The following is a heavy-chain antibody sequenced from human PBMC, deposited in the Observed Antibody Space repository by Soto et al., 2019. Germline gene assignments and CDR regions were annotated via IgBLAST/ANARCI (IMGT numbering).Heavy chain of an antibody. CDR2: IYDTGISGYTPST. CDR1: GGSFTSSY. J-gene: IGHJ6*02. CDR3: ARGEDAFFYYGLDV. Sequence: SETLSLTCTASGGSFTSSYWSWIRRPPGKGLEWIAYIYDTGISGYTPSTSYNPSLKSRVTMSVDTSKSQFSLKLTSVTAADTAVYYCARGEDAFFYYGLDVWGQGITVTVSS. V-gene: IGHV4-59*01.